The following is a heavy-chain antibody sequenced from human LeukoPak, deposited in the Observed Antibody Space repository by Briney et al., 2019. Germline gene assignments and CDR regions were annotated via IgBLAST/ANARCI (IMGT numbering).Heavy chain of an antibody. CDR1: GFSISNYW. V-gene: IGHV3-7*01. D-gene: IGHD3-22*01. CDR2: MREDGSEK. Sequence: GRSLRLSCAASGFSISNYWMSWVRQAPGKGLEWVANMREDGSEKYYADSVNGRFTISRDNAKNSLYLQMNSLRAEDSVVFYWASGRGNSRNTYDIWGQGTLVTVSS. CDR3: ASGRGNSRNTYDI. J-gene: IGHJ4*02.